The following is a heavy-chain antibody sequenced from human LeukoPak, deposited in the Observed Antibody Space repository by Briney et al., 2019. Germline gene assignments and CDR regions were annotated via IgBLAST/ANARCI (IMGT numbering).Heavy chain of an antibody. CDR2: IIPNSDGR. Sequence: GASVEVSCKASGYTFTGYYIHWVRQAPGQGLEWMGWIIPNSDGRHYAQQFQGRVTMTRDTSINTAYMKLSGLKSDDTAVYYCARAQGINYMDIWGKGTTVTVPS. V-gene: IGHV1-2*02. CDR3: ARAQGINYMDI. CDR1: GYTFTGYY. D-gene: IGHD3-10*01. J-gene: IGHJ6*03.